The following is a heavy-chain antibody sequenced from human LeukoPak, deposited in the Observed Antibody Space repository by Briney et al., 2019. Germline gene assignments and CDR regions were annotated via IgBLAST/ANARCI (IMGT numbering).Heavy chain of an antibody. D-gene: IGHD3-22*01. CDR3: ARDRYYYDSSGNPPGY. CDR2: ISSSGSTI. V-gene: IGHV3-11*01. J-gene: IGHJ4*02. CDR1: GFTFSDYY. Sequence: GGSLRLSCAASGFTFSDYYMSWIRQAPGKGLEWVSYISSSGSTIYYADSVKGRFTISRDNAKNSLYLQMNSLRAEDTAVYYCARDRYYYDSSGNPPGYWGQGTLVTVSS.